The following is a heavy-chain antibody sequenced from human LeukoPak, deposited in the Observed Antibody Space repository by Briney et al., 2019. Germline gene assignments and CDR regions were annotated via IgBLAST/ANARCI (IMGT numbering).Heavy chain of an antibody. J-gene: IGHJ4*02. CDR3: ARDDSSGYYYRILGY. D-gene: IGHD3-22*01. Sequence: PGGSLRLSCAASGFTFSSNAMHWVRQAPGKGLEWVSSISSGSSNIYYADSVKGRFTISRDNAKNSLYLQMNSLRAEDTAVYYCARDDSSGYYYRILGYWGQGTLVTVSS. V-gene: IGHV3-21*01. CDR1: GFTFSSNA. CDR2: ISSGSSNI.